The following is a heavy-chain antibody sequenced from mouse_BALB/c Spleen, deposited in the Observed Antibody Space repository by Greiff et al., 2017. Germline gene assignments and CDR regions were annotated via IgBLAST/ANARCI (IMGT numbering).Heavy chain of an antibody. CDR2: IDPETGGT. J-gene: IGHJ2*01. CDR1: GYTFTDYE. V-gene: IGHV1-15*01. D-gene: IGHD2-4*01. CDR3: TRPYYDYDFDY. Sequence: ESGAELVRPGASVTLSCKASGYTFTDYEMHWVKQTPVHGLEWIGAIDPETGGTAYNQKFKGKATLTAEKSSSTAYMELRSLTSEDSAVYYCTRPYYDYDFDYWGQGTTLTVSS.